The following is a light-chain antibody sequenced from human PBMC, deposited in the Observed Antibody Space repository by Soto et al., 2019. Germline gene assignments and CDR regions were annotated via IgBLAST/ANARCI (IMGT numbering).Light chain of an antibody. V-gene: IGKV3D-20*02. Sequence: IMLTQSPGTLSLSPGERATLSCKSSQRFSRSNIGWYQQKPGQAPRLLIYQTSIRAAGIPARFSGSGSGTDFTLTISSLEPEDFAVYYCQQRSNWPPGVTFGQGTRLEIK. CDR2: QTS. CDR3: QQRSNWPPGVT. J-gene: IGKJ5*01. CDR1: QRFSRSN.